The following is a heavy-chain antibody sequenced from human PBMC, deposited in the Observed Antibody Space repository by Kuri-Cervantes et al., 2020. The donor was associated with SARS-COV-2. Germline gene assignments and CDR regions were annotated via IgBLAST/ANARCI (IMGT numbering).Heavy chain of an antibody. CDR2: MNPNSGNT. Sequence: ASVKVSCKASGYTFTSYGISWVRQAPGQGLEWMGWMNPNSGNTGYAQKFQGRVTMTRNTSISTAYMELSSLRSEDTAVYYCARLITMVRGVKGWFDPWGQGTLVTVSS. J-gene: IGHJ5*02. D-gene: IGHD3-10*01. CDR3: ARLITMVRGVKGWFDP. V-gene: IGHV1-8*02. CDR1: GYTFTSYG.